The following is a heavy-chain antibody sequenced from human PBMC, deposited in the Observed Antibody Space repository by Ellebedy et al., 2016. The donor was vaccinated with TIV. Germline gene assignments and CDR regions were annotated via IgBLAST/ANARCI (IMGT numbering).Heavy chain of an antibody. CDR3: ATSYDSSGYYDDDAFDI. Sequence: MPGGSLRLSCTVSGGFISTYYWSWIRQQPGKGLEWIGSIYYSGSTKYNPSLKSRVTMSVDTSKKQFSLNLSSVTAADTAVYYCATSYDSSGYYDDDAFDIWGQGTMVTVSS. V-gene: IGHV4-59*01. J-gene: IGHJ3*02. CDR2: IYYSGST. CDR1: GGFISTYY. D-gene: IGHD3-22*01.